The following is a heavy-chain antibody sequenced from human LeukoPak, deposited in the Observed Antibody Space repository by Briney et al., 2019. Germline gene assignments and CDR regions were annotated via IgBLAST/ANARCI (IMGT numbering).Heavy chain of an antibody. Sequence: PGGSLRLSCAASGFTFSSYAMSWVRQAPGKGLEWVSAISGSGGSTYYADSVKGRFTISRDNPKNTLYLQMNSLRAEDTAVYYCAKRDDSYYYYYMDVWGKGTTVTVSS. CDR2: ISGSGGST. V-gene: IGHV3-23*01. J-gene: IGHJ6*03. CDR3: AKRDDSYYYYYMDV. D-gene: IGHD5-24*01. CDR1: GFTFSSYA.